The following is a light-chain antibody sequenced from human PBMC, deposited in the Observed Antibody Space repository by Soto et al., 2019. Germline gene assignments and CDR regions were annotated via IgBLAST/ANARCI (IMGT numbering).Light chain of an antibody. CDR1: QSVSSKY. Sequence: EIVLTQSPGTLSLSPGERATLSCRASQSVSSKYLAWYQRKPGQVPRLLIYGASSRATGIPDRFSGSGSGTDFTLTISRLEPEDFAVYYCQQYGASPGITFGQGTRLEIK. CDR2: GAS. CDR3: QQYGASPGIT. V-gene: IGKV3-20*01. J-gene: IGKJ5*01.